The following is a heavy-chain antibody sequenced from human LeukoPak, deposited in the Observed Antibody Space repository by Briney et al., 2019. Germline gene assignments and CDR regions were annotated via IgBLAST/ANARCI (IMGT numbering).Heavy chain of an antibody. Sequence: ASVKVSCKASGYTFTSYGISWVRQAPGQGLEWMGWISAYKGDTNYAQNLQGRVTMTTDTSTSTAYMELRSLRSDDTAVYYCTRGLNWSGYYKDAFHIWGQGTMVTVSS. J-gene: IGHJ3*02. D-gene: IGHD3-3*01. CDR2: ISAYKGDT. CDR1: GYTFTSYG. V-gene: IGHV1-18*01. CDR3: TRGLNWSGYYKDAFHI.